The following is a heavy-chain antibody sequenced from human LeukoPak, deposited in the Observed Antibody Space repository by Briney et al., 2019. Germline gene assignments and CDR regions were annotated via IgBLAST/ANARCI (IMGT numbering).Heavy chain of an antibody. J-gene: IGHJ4*02. D-gene: IGHD2-15*01. V-gene: IGHV3-7*03. CDR2: IKQDGSEK. CDR3: ARAPYCIGGSCRFDY. Sequence: GGSLRLSCAVSGFTSSSYWMSWVRQAPGKGLEWVANIKQDGSEKYYVDSVKGRFTVSRDNAKNSLYLQMNSLRAEDTAVYYCARAPYCIGGSCRFDYWGQGTLVTVSS. CDR1: GFTSSSYW.